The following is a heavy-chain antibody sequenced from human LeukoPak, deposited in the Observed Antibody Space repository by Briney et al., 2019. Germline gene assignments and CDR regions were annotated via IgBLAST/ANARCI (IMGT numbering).Heavy chain of an antibody. V-gene: IGHV2-5*01. D-gene: IGHD1-26*01. Sequence: SGPTLVNPTHTLTLTCTSSGFSLSTTRVGVGWIRQPPRKALEPLPIIYWNDDKRYSPSLKSRLTITKDTSKNQVVLTMTNMDPVDTVTYYGAHSQRDEVGANWFDPWGQGTLVTVSS. CDR2: IYWNDDK. CDR1: GFSLSTTRVG. CDR3: AHSQRDEVGANWFDP. J-gene: IGHJ5*02.